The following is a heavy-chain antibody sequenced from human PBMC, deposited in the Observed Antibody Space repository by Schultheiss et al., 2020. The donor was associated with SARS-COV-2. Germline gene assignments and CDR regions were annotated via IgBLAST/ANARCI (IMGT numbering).Heavy chain of an antibody. V-gene: IGHV3-74*01. D-gene: IGHD6-13*01. CDR3: ARGARHSSKNYYFDY. J-gene: IGHJ4*02. Sequence: GSLRLSCAASGFTFSDYWMHWVRQAPGKGLVWVSRINKDGSSSSYADSVKGRFTISRDNAKNSLYLQMNSLRAEDTAVYYCARGARHSSKNYYFDYWGQGTLVTVSS. CDR1: GFTFSDYW. CDR2: INKDGSSS.